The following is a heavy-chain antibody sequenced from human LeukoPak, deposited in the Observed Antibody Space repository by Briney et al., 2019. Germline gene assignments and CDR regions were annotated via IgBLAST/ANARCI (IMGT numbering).Heavy chain of an antibody. CDR2: IYYSGST. CDR1: GGSISSSSYY. CDR3: ARDGKYSGSQATDIYWYFDL. V-gene: IGHV4-39*07. J-gene: IGHJ2*01. D-gene: IGHD1-26*01. Sequence: PSETLSLTCTVSGGSISSSSYYWGWIRQPPGKGLEWIGSIYYSGSTYYNPSLKSRVTISVDTSKNQFSLKLSSVTAADTAVYYCARDGKYSGSQATDIYWYFDLWGRGTLVTVSS.